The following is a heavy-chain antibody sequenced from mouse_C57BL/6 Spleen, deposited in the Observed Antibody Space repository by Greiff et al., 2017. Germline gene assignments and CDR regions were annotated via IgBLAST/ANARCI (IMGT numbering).Heavy chain of an antibody. CDR3: ARWGAGSTPWFAY. J-gene: IGHJ3*01. Sequence: EVQLQQSGPELVKPGASVKISCKASGYTFTDYYMNWVKQSHGKSLEWIGDINPNNGGTSYNQKFKGKATLTVDKSSSTAYMELRSLTSEDSAVYYCARWGAGSTPWFAYWGQGTLVTVSA. CDR2: INPNNGGT. V-gene: IGHV1-26*01. CDR1: GYTFTDYY. D-gene: IGHD1-1*01.